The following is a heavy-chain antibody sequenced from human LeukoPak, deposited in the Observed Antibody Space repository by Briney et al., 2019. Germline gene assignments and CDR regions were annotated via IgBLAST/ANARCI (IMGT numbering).Heavy chain of an antibody. CDR2: ISGIGDST. D-gene: IGHD2-15*01. V-gene: IGHV3-23*01. CDR3: AKAGAVVVVAAKYFDY. CDR1: GFTFSSYA. Sequence: GGSLRLSCAASGFTFSSYAMSWVRQAPGKRLEWGSAISGIGDSTYYADSGKGRFTISRDNSKNTLYLKMNSLSAEDTAVYYCAKAGAVVVVAAKYFDYWGQGTLVTVSS. J-gene: IGHJ4*02.